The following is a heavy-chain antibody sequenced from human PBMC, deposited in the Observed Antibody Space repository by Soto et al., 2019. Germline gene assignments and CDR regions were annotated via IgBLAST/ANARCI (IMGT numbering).Heavy chain of an antibody. Sequence: GGSLRLSCADSGFRFSSYSMSWVRQTPGKGLERVAAITATGGRTYYADSVTGRFTISRDNSKKTHYLQMTSLRAEDTAMYYCATMNGYFEYWGQGTPVTVSS. CDR2: ITATGGRT. D-gene: IGHD3-22*01. CDR3: ATMNGYFEY. J-gene: IGHJ4*02. V-gene: IGHV3-23*01. CDR1: GFRFSSYS.